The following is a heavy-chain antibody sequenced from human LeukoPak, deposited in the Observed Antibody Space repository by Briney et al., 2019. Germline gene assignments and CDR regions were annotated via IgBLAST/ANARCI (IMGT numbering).Heavy chain of an antibody. CDR3: TTFDY. Sequence: ASVKVSCKASGYTFTHYYMHWVRQAPGQGLEWMGIINPSGGSTNYAQKFQGRVTMTRDMSMSTVYMELSSLSSEDTAVFYCTTFDYWGQGTLVTVSS. CDR1: GYTFTHYY. J-gene: IGHJ4*02. D-gene: IGHD1-1*01. V-gene: IGHV1-46*01. CDR2: INPSGGST.